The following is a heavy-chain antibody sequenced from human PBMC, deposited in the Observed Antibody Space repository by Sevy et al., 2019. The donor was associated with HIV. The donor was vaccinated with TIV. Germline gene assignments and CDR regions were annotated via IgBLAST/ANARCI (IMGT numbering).Heavy chain of an antibody. CDR3: ARSISWYASFDF. J-gene: IGHJ4*02. CDR2: IIPQLGTP. Sequence: ASVKVSCKASGRTFSNYAISWVRQPPGQGLEWMGGIIPQLGTPNYVQTFQGRVTITADESTSTAYMELSSLRSEDTAIYYCARSISWYASFDFWGQGTLVTVSS. CDR1: GRTFSNYA. D-gene: IGHD6-13*01. V-gene: IGHV1-69*13.